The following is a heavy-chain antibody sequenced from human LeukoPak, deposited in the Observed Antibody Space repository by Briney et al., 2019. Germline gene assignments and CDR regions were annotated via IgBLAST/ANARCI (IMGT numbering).Heavy chain of an antibody. CDR2: IYAGGDT. Sequence: GGSLRLSCAASGFTVTTHYMTWVRQAPGKGLEWVSVIYAGGDTYYADSVKGRFIISRDDSKDTLYLQMNRLRAGDTAVYYCARVNSGLDAFDIWGQGTMVTVSS. D-gene: IGHD1-26*01. CDR3: ARVNSGLDAFDI. V-gene: IGHV3-53*01. J-gene: IGHJ3*02. CDR1: GFTVTTHY.